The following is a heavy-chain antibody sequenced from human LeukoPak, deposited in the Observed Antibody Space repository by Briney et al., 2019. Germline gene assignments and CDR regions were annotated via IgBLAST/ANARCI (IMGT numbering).Heavy chain of an antibody. V-gene: IGHV3-21*01. J-gene: IGHJ4*02. Sequence: PGGSLRLSCAASGFTFNTYNMNWVRQAPGKGLEWVSSISSSSSSYIYYADSVKGRFTISRDNSKNTLYLQMNSLRAEDTAVYYCAKEARNYYGSGSYGYWGQGTLVTVSS. CDR2: ISSSSSSYI. CDR1: GFTFNTYN. CDR3: AKEARNYYGSGSYGY. D-gene: IGHD3-10*01.